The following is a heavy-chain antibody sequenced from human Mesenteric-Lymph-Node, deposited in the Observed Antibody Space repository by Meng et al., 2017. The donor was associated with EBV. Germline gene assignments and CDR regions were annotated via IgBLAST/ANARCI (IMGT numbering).Heavy chain of an antibody. V-gene: IGHV1-3*01. CDR1: GYTFASYA. D-gene: IGHD6-19*01. CDR2: INAGNGNT. Sequence: QGQLVQFGGEVKKPGASVKVSCKASGYTFASYAMHWVRQAPGQRLEWMGWINAGNGNTKYSQKFQGRVTITRDTSASTAYMELSSLRSEDTAVYYCARVRGIAVVPPDYWGQGTLVTVSS. CDR3: ARVRGIAVVPPDY. J-gene: IGHJ4*02.